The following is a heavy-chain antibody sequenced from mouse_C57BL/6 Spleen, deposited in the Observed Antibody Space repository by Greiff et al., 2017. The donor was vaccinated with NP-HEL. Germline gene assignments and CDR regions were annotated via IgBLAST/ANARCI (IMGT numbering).Heavy chain of an antibody. CDR3: TRCPSAPYFDV. J-gene: IGHJ1*03. V-gene: IGHV1-15*01. CDR1: GSTFTDYE. Sequence: QVQLQQSGAELVRPGASVTLSCKASGSTFTDYEMHWVKQTPVHGLEWIGAIDPETGGTAYNQKFKGKAILTADKSSSTAYMELRSLTSEDSAVYYCTRCPSAPYFDVWGTGTTVTVSS. CDR2: IDPETGGT.